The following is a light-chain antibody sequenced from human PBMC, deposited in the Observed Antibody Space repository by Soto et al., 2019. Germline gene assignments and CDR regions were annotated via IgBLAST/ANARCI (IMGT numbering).Light chain of an antibody. CDR1: QSLAFRYGHIS. V-gene: IGKV2-24*01. CDR2: KTS. J-gene: IGKJ1*01. Sequence: DIVLTQTPLSLVVTLGQPASISCKSSQSLAFRYGHISLKWLQQRPGQPPRLLIYKTSNRFSGVPDRFRGSGAGTAFTLKISKVEAEDVGVYYCAEAALLPHAFGQGTKVDIK. CDR3: AEAALLPHA.